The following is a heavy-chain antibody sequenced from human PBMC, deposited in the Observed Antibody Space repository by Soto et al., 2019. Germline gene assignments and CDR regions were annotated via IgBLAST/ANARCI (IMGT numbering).Heavy chain of an antibody. CDR1: GDSISSYS. Sequence: SETLSLTCTVSGDSISSYSWSWVRQPPGKGLRWIAYFQNCGSTKYNPSPKSRITISIDTSKNQISLNLSSVTAADTAVYYCARTSISGYDYWGQGILVTVSS. V-gene: IGHV4-59*08. CDR3: ARTSISGYDY. CDR2: FQNCGST. J-gene: IGHJ4*02. D-gene: IGHD3-9*01.